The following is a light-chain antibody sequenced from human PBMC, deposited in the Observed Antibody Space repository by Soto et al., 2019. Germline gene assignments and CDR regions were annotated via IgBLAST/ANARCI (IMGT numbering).Light chain of an antibody. CDR2: VTS. Sequence: IVWTQSPGTLSLSPGDIATLSCRASQTVNCTYLAWYQQKPDQAPRLLLYVTSSRATCIPGRFRGSVSGTDFTLTICGLEPEDVAVYYCQQYGSFPRTFSSGTRVEIK. J-gene: IGKJ1*01. CDR3: QQYGSFPRT. V-gene: IGKV3-20*01. CDR1: QTVNCTY.